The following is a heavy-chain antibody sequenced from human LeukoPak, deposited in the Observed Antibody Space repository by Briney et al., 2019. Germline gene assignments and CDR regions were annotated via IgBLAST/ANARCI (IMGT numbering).Heavy chain of an antibody. V-gene: IGHV3-23*01. CDR3: AKDGKGAPVAGTGYFDY. J-gene: IGHJ4*02. CDR1: GFTFSSYA. D-gene: IGHD6-19*01. Sequence: GGSLRLSCAASGFTFSSYAMSWVRQAPGKGLEWVSVISGSGGNTYYADSVKGRFTISRDNSKNTLYLQMNSQRAEDTAIYYCAKDGKGAPVAGTGYFDYWGQGTLVTVSS. CDR2: ISGSGGNT.